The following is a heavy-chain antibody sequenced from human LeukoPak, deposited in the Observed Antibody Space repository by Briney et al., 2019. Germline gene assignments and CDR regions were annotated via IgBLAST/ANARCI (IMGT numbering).Heavy chain of an antibody. CDR2: ISSSSSYI. J-gene: IGHJ6*03. D-gene: IGHD3-3*01. CDR3: V. V-gene: IGHV3-21*01. CDR1: GFTFSSYS. Sequence: PGGSLRLSCAASGFTFSSYSMNWVRQAPGKGLEWVSSISSSSSYIYYADSVKGRFTISRDNAKVANYDFWSGYSNSYYYYYMDVWGKGTTVTVSS.